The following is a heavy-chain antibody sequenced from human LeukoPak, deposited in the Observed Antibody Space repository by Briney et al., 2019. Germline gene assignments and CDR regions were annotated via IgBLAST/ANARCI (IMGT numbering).Heavy chain of an antibody. J-gene: IGHJ5*02. V-gene: IGHV1-46*01. CDR3: ARGSRITIFGVVYLNWFDP. Sequence: ASVKVSCKASGGTFSSYAISWVRQAPGQGLEWMGIINPSGGSTSYAQKFQGRVTMTRDTSTSTVYMELSSLRSEDTAVYYCARGSRITIFGVVYLNWFDPWGQGTLVTVSS. CDR2: INPSGGST. D-gene: IGHD3-3*01. CDR1: GGTFSSYA.